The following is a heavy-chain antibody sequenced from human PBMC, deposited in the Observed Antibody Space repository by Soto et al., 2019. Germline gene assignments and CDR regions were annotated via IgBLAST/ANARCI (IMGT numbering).Heavy chain of an antibody. CDR2: ISSSSSYI. CDR1: GFTFSSYS. D-gene: IGHD6-19*01. V-gene: IGHV3-21*01. J-gene: IGHJ4*02. CDR3: ARDISSGWYRGGYYFDY. Sequence: GGSLRLSCAASGFTFSSYSMNWVRQAPGKGLEWVSSISSSSSYIYYADSVKGRFTISRDNAKNSLYLQMNSLRAEDTAVYYCARDISSGWYRGGYYFDYWGQGTLVTVSS.